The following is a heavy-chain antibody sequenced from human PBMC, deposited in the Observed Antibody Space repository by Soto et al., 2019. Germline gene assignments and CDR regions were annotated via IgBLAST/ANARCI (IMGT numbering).Heavy chain of an antibody. CDR1: GFTFSSYA. CDR2: ISYDGSNK. CDR3: ARDLVPAAILKVNHYYGMDV. V-gene: IGHV3-30-3*01. Sequence: QVQLVESGGGVVQPGRSLRLSCAASGFTFSSYAMHWVRQAPGKGLEWVAVISYDGSNKYYADSVKGRFTISRDNSKNTLYLQMNSLRAEDTAVYYCARDLVPAAILKVNHYYGMDVW. J-gene: IGHJ6*01. D-gene: IGHD2-2*02.